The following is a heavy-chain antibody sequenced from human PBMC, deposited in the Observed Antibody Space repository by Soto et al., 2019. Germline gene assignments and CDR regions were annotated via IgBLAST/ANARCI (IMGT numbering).Heavy chain of an antibody. CDR1: QLTSNNYD. CDR2: ISYDGGNK. V-gene: IGHV3-30*18. D-gene: IGHD3-10*02. CDR3: AKDLNVRTYVPYGMDV. Sequence: QVQLVESGGGVVQPGRSLSLSCAASQLTSNNYDMHWVRQAPGKGLEWVAVISYDGGNKYYADSVKGRFTISGDNSKNTVYLQMNSLRVDDTAVYYCAKDLNVRTYVPYGMDVWGQWTMVNVSS. J-gene: IGHJ6*02.